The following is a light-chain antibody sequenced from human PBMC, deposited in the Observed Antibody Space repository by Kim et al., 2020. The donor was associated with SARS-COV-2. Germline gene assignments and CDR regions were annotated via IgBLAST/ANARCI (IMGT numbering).Light chain of an antibody. J-gene: IGKJ2*01. CDR3: QQYASSPDA. V-gene: IGKV3-20*01. Sequence: IVLTQSPGTLSLSPGESATLSCRASQNVNNNYLAWFQQKPGQAPRLLIYGASGRATGIPDRFSGSGFGADFTLSISRVEPEDFAVYYCQQYASSPDAFGQGTKLEI. CDR2: GAS. CDR1: QNVNNNY.